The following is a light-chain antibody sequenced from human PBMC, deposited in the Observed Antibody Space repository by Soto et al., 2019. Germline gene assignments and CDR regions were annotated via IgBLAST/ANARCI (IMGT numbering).Light chain of an antibody. Sequence: VRTQSPATLSVSPGERATLSGRASQSVTSYLAWYQQKPGQAPRLLIYDVSNRASGIPARFSGSGSETDFTLTISSLEPEDFAVYYCQQRSDWPLTFGQGTRLEI. V-gene: IGKV3-11*01. CDR3: QQRSDWPLT. J-gene: IGKJ5*01. CDR2: DVS. CDR1: QSVTSY.